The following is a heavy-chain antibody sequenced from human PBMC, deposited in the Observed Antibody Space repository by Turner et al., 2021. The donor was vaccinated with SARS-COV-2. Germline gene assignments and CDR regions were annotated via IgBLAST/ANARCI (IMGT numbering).Heavy chain of an antibody. CDR2: IKQDESEK. CDR1: GFTFSRDW. J-gene: IGHJ6*02. D-gene: IGHD1-1*01. V-gene: IGHV3-7*01. Sequence: EVQLVESGGGLVQPGGSLRLSCAASGFTFSRDWMSWVRQAPGKGLEWVANIKQDESEKYYVDSVKGRFTISRDNAKNSLYLQMNSLRAEDTAVYYCARDHGYRAQVGYYGMGVWGQGTTVTVSS. CDR3: ARDHGYRAQVGYYGMGV.